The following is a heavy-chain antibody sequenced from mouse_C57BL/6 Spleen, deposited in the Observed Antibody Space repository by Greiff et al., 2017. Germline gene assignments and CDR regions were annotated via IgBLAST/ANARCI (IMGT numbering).Heavy chain of an antibody. V-gene: IGHV5-9-1*02. J-gene: IGHJ4*01. CDR1: GFTFSSYA. D-gene: IGHD2-4*01. CDR3: TREEITTRYAMDY. CDR2: ISSGGDYI. Sequence: EVKLMESGEGLVMPGGSLKLSCAASGFTFSSYAMSWVRQTPEKRLEWVAYISSGGDYIYYADTVKGRFTISRDNARNTLYLQMSSLKSEDTAMYYCTREEITTRYAMDYWGQGTSVTVSS.